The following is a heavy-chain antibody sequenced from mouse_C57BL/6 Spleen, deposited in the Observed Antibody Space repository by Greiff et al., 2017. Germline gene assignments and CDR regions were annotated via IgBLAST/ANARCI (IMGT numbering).Heavy chain of an antibody. J-gene: IGHJ2*01. V-gene: IGHV1-19*01. CDR2: INPYNGGT. CDR3: ARRDYDPPNFDY. CDR1: GYTFTDYY. Sequence: EVQLQESGPVLVKPGASVKMSCKASGYTFTDYYMNWVKQSHGKSLEWIGVINPYNGGTSYNQKFKGKATLTVDKSSSTAYMELNSLTSEDSAVYYCARRDYDPPNFDYWGQGTTLTVSS. D-gene: IGHD2-4*01.